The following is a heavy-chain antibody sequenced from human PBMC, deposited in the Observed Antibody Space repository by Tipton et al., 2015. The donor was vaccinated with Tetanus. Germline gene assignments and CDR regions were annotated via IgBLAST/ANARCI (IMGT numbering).Heavy chain of an antibody. J-gene: IGHJ3*01. D-gene: IGHD4-17*01. CDR3: ARPSTTVTPRAFDV. CDR1: GGSISGSPYF. V-gene: IGHV4-30-4*08. CDR2: IYYSGST. Sequence: TLSLTCTVSGGSISGSPYFWNWIRQHPGKGLEWIGYIYYSGSTYYNPSLNGRVTISLDTSKNRFSLKLTSVTAADAAVYYCARPSTTVTPRAFDVWGQGTMVTVSS.